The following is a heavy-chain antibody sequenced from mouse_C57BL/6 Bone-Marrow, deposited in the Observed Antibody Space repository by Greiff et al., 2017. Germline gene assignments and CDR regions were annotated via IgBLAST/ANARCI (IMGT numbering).Heavy chain of an antibody. D-gene: IGHD1-1*01. CDR1: GYTFTSYW. V-gene: IGHV1-64*01. J-gene: IGHJ2*01. Sequence: QVQLQQPGAELVKPGASVKLSCKASGYTFTSYWMHWVKQRPGQGLEWIGMIHPNSGSTNYNEKFKSKATLTVDKSSSTAYMQLSSLTSEDSAVYYCARSITTVVEVDYWGQGTTLTVSS. CDR2: IHPNSGST. CDR3: ARSITTVVEVDY.